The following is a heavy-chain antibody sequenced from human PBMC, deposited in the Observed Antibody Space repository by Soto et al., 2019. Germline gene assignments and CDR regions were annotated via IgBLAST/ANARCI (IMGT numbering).Heavy chain of an antibody. Sequence: EVQLVESGGGLVKPGGSLRLSCAASGFTFSSYSMNWVRQAPGKGLEWVSSISSSSSYIYYADSVKGRFTISRDNAKNSLYLQMNSLRAEDTAVYYCARDGPKGLRYYYYGMDVWGQGTTVTVSS. D-gene: IGHD2-21*02. CDR2: ISSSSSYI. V-gene: IGHV3-21*01. J-gene: IGHJ6*02. CDR3: ARDGPKGLRYYYYGMDV. CDR1: GFTFSSYS.